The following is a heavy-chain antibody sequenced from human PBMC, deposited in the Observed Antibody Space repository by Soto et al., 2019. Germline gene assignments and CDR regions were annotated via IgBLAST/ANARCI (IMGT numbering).Heavy chain of an antibody. CDR1: GFTFSSYD. CDR3: AREGKLIWSEYYYYYGMDV. D-gene: IGHD3-3*01. CDR2: IGTAGDT. Sequence: GGSLRLSCAASGFTFSSYDMHWVRQATGKGLEWVSAIGTAGDTYYPGSVKGRFTISRENAKNSLYLQMNSLRAEDTAVYYCAREGKLIWSEYYYYYGMDVWGQGTTVTVSS. J-gene: IGHJ6*02. V-gene: IGHV3-13*01.